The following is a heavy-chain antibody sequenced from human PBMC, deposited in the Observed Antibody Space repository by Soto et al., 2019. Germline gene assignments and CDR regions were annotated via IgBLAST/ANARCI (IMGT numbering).Heavy chain of an antibody. V-gene: IGHV4-39*01. CDR3: ARGDGFTPGGAFDI. Sequence: SETLSLTCTVSGGSISSYYWGWIRQPPGKGLEWIGSIYYSGSTYYNPSLKSRVTISVDTSKNQFSLKLSSVTAADTAVYYCARGDGFTPGGAFDIWGQGTMVTVS. CDR1: GGSISSYY. CDR2: IYYSGST. J-gene: IGHJ3*02. D-gene: IGHD2-15*01.